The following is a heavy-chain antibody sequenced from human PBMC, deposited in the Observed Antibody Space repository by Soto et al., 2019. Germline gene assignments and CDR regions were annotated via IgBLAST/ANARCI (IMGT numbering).Heavy chain of an antibody. J-gene: IGHJ4*02. CDR3: AGEGGDYYDSSGYRYYFDY. D-gene: IGHD3-22*01. CDR2: IIPIFGTA. V-gene: IGHV1-69*01. Sequence: QVQLVQSGAEVKKPGSSVKVSCKASGGTFSSYAISWVRQAPGQGLEWMGGIIPIFGTANYAQKFQGRVTITADESTSKAYMELSSLSSEDTAVYYCAGEGGDYYDSSGYRYYFDYWGQGTLVTVSS. CDR1: GGTFSSYA.